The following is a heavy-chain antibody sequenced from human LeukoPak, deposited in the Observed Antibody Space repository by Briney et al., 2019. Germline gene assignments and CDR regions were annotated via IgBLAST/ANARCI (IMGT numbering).Heavy chain of an antibody. CDR1: GGSISSYY. V-gene: IGHV4-59*01. Sequence: SETLSLTCTVSGGSISSYYWSWIRQPPGKGLEWIGYIYYSGSTNYNPSLKSRVTMSLDTSKNQFSLKLSSVTAADTAVYYCARDCGGYSYGQYYFDYWGQGTLVTVSS. CDR2: IYYSGST. J-gene: IGHJ4*02. D-gene: IGHD5-18*01. CDR3: ARDCGGYSYGQYYFDY.